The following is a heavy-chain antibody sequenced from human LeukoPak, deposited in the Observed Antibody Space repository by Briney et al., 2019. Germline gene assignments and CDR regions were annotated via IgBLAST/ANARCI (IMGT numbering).Heavy chain of an antibody. CDR3: AAASAFSSSWRS. V-gene: IGHV3-48*01. CDR1: GLSFSSYN. D-gene: IGHD6-13*01. J-gene: IGHJ5*02. Sequence: GGSLRLSCSASGLSFSSYNMNWVRQAPGKGPEWVAYITANNTTKYYADSVKGRFTISRDNAKKSLFLQMNSLRAEDTAVYYCAAASAFSSSWRSWGQGTVVTVSS. CDR2: ITANNTTK.